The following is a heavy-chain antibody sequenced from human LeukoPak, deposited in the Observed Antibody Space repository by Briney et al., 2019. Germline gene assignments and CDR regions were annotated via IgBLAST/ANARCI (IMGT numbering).Heavy chain of an antibody. CDR1: GGTFSSYA. CDR2: IIPIFGTA. Sequence: SVKVSCKASGGTFSSYAISWVRQAPGQGLEWMGGIIPIFGTANYAQKFQGRVTITADESTSTAYMELSSLRSEDTAVYYCARGYCSSTSCCPTVGWFDPWGQGTLVTVSS. V-gene: IGHV1-69*01. CDR3: ARGYCSSTSCCPTVGWFDP. D-gene: IGHD2-2*01. J-gene: IGHJ5*02.